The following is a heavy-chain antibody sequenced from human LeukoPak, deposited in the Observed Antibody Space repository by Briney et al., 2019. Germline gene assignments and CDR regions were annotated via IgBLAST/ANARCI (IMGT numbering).Heavy chain of an antibody. V-gene: IGHV3-30*04. CDR1: GFTFSSYA. J-gene: IGHJ6*04. D-gene: IGHD3-10*01. CDR3: ARDLTMVREYYYYGMDV. Sequence: GGSLRLSCAASGFTFSSYAMHWVRQAPGKGLEWVAVISYDGSNKYYADSVKGRFTISRDNSKNTLYLQMNSLRAEVTAVYYCARDLTMVREYYYYGMDVWGKGTTVTVSS. CDR2: ISYDGSNK.